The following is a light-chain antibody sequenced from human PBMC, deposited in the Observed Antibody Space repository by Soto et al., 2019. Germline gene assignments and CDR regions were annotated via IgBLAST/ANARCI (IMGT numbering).Light chain of an antibody. CDR1: SSNIGSNS. CDR3: AAWDDSLNGYV. V-gene: IGLV1-44*01. J-gene: IGLJ1*01. Sequence: QSVLTQPPSASGTPGQRVTISCSGGSSNIGSNSVNWYQQLPGTAPKLLIYSNDQGPSGVPARFSGSKSGTSASLAINGLQSEDEADYYCAAWDDSLNGYVFGTGTKLTVL. CDR2: SND.